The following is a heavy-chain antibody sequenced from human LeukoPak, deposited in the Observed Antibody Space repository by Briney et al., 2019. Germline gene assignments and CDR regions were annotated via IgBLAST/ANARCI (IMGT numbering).Heavy chain of an antibody. CDR1: RGTFTSYA. CDR3: ARLWFGESTFDY. V-gene: IGHV1-69*04. D-gene: IGHD3-10*01. J-gene: IGHJ4*02. Sequence: SVKVSCTASRGTFTSYAIRWVRQAPGPGLEWMGRIIPIFGIANYAQKFQGRVTITADKSTSTAYMELSSLRSEDTAVYYCARLWFGESTFDYWRQGTLVTVSS. CDR2: IIPIFGIA.